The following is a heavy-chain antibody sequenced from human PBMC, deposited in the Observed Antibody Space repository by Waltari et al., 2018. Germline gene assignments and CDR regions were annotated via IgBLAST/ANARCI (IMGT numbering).Heavy chain of an antibody. CDR2: IKSETDGGTT. CDR3: TTVTARLRYYGMDV. D-gene: IGHD6-6*01. V-gene: IGHV3-15*01. J-gene: IGHJ6*02. CDR1: GGSISSGSYY. Sequence: VQLQESGPGLVKPSQTLSLTCTVSGGSISSGSYYWSWIRQPAGTGREWVCRIKSETDGGTTDHAAPVKGRFTISRDDSKNTLFLQVNSLKIEDTAVYYCTTVTARLRYYGMDVWGQGTTVTVSS.